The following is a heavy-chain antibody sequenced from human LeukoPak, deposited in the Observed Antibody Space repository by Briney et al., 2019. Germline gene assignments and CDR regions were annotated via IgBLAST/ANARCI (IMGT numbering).Heavy chain of an antibody. D-gene: IGHD6-6*01. J-gene: IGHJ4*02. CDR2: INHSGST. CDR3: ARGYSSSPLMY. Sequence: SETLSLTCAVYGGSFSGYYWSWIRQPPGKGLEWIGEINHSGSTNYNPSLKSRVTISVDTSKNQFSLKLSSVTAADTAVYYCARGYSSSPLMYWGQGTPVTVSS. V-gene: IGHV4-34*01. CDR1: GGSFSGYY.